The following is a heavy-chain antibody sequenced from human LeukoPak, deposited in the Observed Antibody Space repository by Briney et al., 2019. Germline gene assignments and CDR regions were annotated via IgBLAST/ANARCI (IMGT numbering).Heavy chain of an antibody. CDR2: IYPGDSDT. V-gene: IGHV5-51*01. J-gene: IGHJ5*02. CDR1: GYSFTSYW. CDR3: ARHLRPGWRPPRELNGFDP. Sequence: KNGESLKISCKGSGYSFTSYWIGWVRQMPGKGLEWMGIIYPGDSDTRYSPPFQGQVTISADKSISTAYLHWSSLKASDTAVYYCARHLRPGWRPPRELNGFDPWGQGTLVTVSS. D-gene: IGHD1-7*01.